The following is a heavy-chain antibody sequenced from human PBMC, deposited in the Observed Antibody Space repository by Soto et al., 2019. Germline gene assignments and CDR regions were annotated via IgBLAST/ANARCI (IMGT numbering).Heavy chain of an antibody. D-gene: IGHD2-2*01. J-gene: IGHJ6*02. CDR2: IYYSGST. CDR3: ARGGYCSSTSCYYYYYYGMDV. V-gene: IGHV4-30-4*01. CDR1: GGSISSGDYY. Sequence: SETLSLTCTVSGGSISSGDYYWSWIRQPPGKGLEWIGYIYYSGSTYYNPSLKSRATISVDTSKNQFSLKLSSVTAADTAVYYCARGGYCSSTSCYYYYYYGMDVWGQGTTVTVSS.